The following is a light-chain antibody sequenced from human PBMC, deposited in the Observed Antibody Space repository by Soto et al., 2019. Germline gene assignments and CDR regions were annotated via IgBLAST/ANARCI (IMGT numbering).Light chain of an antibody. CDR1: SSNIGTNT. J-gene: IGLJ1*01. Sequence: QPVLTQPPSASGIPGQRVTISCSGSSSNIGTNTVNWYQQLPGTAPKLLIYSNNQRPSGVPDRFSGSKSGTSASLAISGLQSEDEADYYCAAWDDSLNGRYVFGTGTKLTVL. V-gene: IGLV1-44*01. CDR2: SNN. CDR3: AAWDDSLNGRYV.